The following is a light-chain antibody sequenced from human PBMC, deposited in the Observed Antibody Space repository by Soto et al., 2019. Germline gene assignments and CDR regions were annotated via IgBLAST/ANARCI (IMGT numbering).Light chain of an antibody. CDR1: QSISNY. CDR2: AAS. CDR3: QQSYSMPRT. J-gene: IGKJ1*01. Sequence: DIQMTQSPSSLSASVGDRVTITCRASQSISNYLNWYQQKPGKAPKLVIYAASSLQSGVPSRFSGSGSGTDFTLTISSLQREDFASYYCQQSYSMPRTFGQGTKVDI. V-gene: IGKV1-39*01.